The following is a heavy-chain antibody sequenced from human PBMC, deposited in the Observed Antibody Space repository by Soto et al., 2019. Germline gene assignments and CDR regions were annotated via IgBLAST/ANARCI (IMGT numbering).Heavy chain of an antibody. D-gene: IGHD3-22*01. CDR1: GFTFSSYA. CDR3: AKDVPSPAYYYDSSGENAFDI. V-gene: IGHV3-23*01. J-gene: IGHJ3*02. Sequence: GGSLRLSCAASGFTFSSYAMSWVRQAPGKGLEWVSAISGSGGSTYYADSVKGRFTISRDNSKNTLYLQMNSLRAEDTAVYYCAKDVPSPAYYYDSSGENAFDIWGQGXMVTV. CDR2: ISGSGGST.